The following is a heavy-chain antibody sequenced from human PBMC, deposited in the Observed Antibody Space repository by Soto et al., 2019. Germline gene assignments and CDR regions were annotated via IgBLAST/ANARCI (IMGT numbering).Heavy chain of an antibody. D-gene: IGHD6-19*01. J-gene: IGHJ3*02. CDR1: FTFSSYA. CDR2: ISGSGASI. CDR3: AKGPTIQSSGVDAFDI. V-gene: IGHV3-23*01. Sequence: VQLLESGGGLVQPGGTLRLSCAASFTFSSYAMSWVRQAPGRGLEWLSGISGSGASIFYADSVRGRFTSSRDSSENTLYLQTITLRAEDTAVYYCAKGPTIQSSGVDAFDIWGQWTMVSVS.